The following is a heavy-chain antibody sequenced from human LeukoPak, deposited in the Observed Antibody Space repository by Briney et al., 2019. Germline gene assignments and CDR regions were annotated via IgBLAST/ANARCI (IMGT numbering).Heavy chain of an antibody. V-gene: IGHV3-30*02. Sequence: GGSLRLSCAASGFTFSSYGMHWVRQAPGKGLEWVAFIRYDGSNKYYADSVKGRFTISRDNSKDTLYLQMNSLRAEDTAVYYCATSKTEAAIPVGFDYWGQGTLVTVSS. CDR1: GFTFSSYG. CDR3: ATSKTEAAIPVGFDY. J-gene: IGHJ4*02. CDR2: IRYDGSNK. D-gene: IGHD2-2*02.